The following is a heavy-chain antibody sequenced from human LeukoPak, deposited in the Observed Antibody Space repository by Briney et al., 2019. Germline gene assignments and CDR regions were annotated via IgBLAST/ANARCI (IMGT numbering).Heavy chain of an antibody. V-gene: IGHV3-43*01. CDR1: GFTFDDHT. CDR3: AKDIGVGYCNGCLFDY. Sequence: GGSLRLSCAASGFTFDDHTMHWVRHAPGKGLEWVSLISWDGGSTYYADSVKGRFTISRDNSKNSLYLQMNSLRTEDTALYYCAKDIGVGYCNGCLFDYWGQGTLVTVSS. J-gene: IGHJ4*02. CDR2: ISWDGGST. D-gene: IGHD2-15*01.